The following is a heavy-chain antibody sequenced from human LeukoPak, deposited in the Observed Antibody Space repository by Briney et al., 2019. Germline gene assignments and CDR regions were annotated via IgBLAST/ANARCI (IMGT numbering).Heavy chain of an antibody. D-gene: IGHD5-18*01. CDR3: ARGGGYSFGSFDY. CDR2: IYYSGST. V-gene: IGHV4-59*01. CDR1: GDSINDYC. Sequence: SETLSLTCTVSGDSINDYCCSWIRQSPGKGLEWIGYIYYSGSTSYNPSLKSRVTISLDTSNNHFSLKLRSVTAADTAVYYCARGGGYSFGSFDYWGQGTLVTVSS. J-gene: IGHJ4*02.